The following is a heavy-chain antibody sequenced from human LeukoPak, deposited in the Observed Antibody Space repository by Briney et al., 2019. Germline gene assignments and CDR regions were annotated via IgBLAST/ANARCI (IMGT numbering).Heavy chain of an antibody. D-gene: IGHD3-22*01. CDR3: AKGPPLRNYYRMYGIDY. CDR1: GFTFDDYA. V-gene: IGHV3-9*01. CDR2: ISWNSGSI. Sequence: GRSLRLSCAASGFTFDDYAMHWVRQAPGKGLEWVSGISWNSGSIGYADSVKGRFTISRDNAKNSLYLQMNGLRAEDTALYYCAKGPPLRNYYRMYGIDYWGQGTLVTVSS. J-gene: IGHJ4*02.